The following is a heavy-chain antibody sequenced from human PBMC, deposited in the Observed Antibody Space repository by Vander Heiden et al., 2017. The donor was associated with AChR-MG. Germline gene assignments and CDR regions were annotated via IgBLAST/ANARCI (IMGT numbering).Heavy chain of an antibody. Sequence: QVQLVESGGGVVQPGRSLRLSCAASGFTFSSYGMHWVRQAPGKGLEWVAVIWYDGSKKYDADSVKGRFTISRDNSKNTLYLKMNSLRAEDTAVYYCARGGYNPFDYWGQGTLVTVSS. CDR2: IWYDGSKK. D-gene: IGHD5-12*01. CDR1: GFTFSSYG. CDR3: ARGGYNPFDY. J-gene: IGHJ4*02. V-gene: IGHV3-33*01.